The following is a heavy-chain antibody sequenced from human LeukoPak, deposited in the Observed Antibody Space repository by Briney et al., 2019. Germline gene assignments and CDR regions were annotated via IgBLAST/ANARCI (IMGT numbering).Heavy chain of an antibody. V-gene: IGHV4-4*09. D-gene: IGHD1-14*01. CDR2: IYTSGST. CDR3: AGRGEPTGDYYYYYVDV. CDR1: GGSISSYY. Sequence: PSETLSLTCTVSGGSISSYYWSWIRQPPGKGLEWIGYIYTSGSTNYNPSLKSRVTISVDTSKNQFSLKLSSVTAADTAVYYCAGRGEPTGDYYYYYVDVWGKGTTVTVSS. J-gene: IGHJ6*03.